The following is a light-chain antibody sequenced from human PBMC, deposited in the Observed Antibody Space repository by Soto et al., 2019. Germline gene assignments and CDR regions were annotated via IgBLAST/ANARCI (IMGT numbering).Light chain of an antibody. CDR2: AAS. J-gene: IGKJ3*01. CDR1: QGISNY. V-gene: IGKV1-27*01. Sequence: DIQMTQSPSSLSAPVGDRVTITCRASQGISNYIAWYQQKPGKAPKLLIYAASTLQSGVPSRFSGSGSGTDSTLTINSLQPEDVGTYSCQKYSSVPLFGPGNKVDIK. CDR3: QKYSSVPL.